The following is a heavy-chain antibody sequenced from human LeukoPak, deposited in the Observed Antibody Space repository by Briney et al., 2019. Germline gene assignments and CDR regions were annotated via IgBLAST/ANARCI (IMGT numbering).Heavy chain of an antibody. Sequence: SETLSLTCTVSGGSISSYYWGWIRQPPGKGLEWIGYIYYSGSSNYNPSLKSRVTISVDTSKNQFSLKLTSVTAADTAVYYCARHAVRGYSYLDYWGQGTLVTVSS. CDR1: GGSISSYY. D-gene: IGHD5-18*01. CDR2: IYYSGSS. V-gene: IGHV4-59*08. CDR3: ARHAVRGYSYLDY. J-gene: IGHJ4*02.